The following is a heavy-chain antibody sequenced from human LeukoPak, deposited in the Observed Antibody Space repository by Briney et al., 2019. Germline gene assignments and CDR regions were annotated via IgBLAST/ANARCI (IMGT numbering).Heavy chain of an antibody. V-gene: IGHV3-30*18. J-gene: IGHJ6*02. D-gene: IGHD4-17*01. CDR3: AKASNLYGDYEYSYGMDV. CDR1: GFTFSSYG. Sequence: PGGSLRLSCAASGFTFSSYGMHWVRQAPGKGLEWVAVISYDGGNKYYADSVKGRFTISRDNSKNTLYLQMNSLRAEDTAVYYCAKASNLYGDYEYSYGMDVWGQGTTVTVSS. CDR2: ISYDGGNK.